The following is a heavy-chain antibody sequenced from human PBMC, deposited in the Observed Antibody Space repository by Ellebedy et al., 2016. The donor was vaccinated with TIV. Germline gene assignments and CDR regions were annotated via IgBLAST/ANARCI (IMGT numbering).Heavy chain of an antibody. CDR3: AREIIYGGYYFDY. V-gene: IGHV3-33*01. J-gene: IGHJ4*02. D-gene: IGHD4-23*01. CDR2: IWSDGTTK. CDR1: GFTFSSYG. Sequence: GESLKISCAASGFTFSSYGMHWVRQAPGKGLEWVAVIWSDGTTKYYSDSVKGRFTISRDNSKNTLYLQVNSLRAEDTAVYYCAREIIYGGYYFDYWGQGTLVTVSS.